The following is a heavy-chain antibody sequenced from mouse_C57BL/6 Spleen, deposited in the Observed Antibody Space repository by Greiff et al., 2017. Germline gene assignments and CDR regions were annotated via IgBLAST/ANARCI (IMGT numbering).Heavy chain of an antibody. J-gene: IGHJ4*01. CDR3: ARGAYYIGGYAMDY. V-gene: IGHV1-82*01. CDR1: GYAFSSSW. Sequence: QVQLQQSGPELVKPGASVKISCKASGYAFSSSWMNWVKQRPGKGLEWIGRIYPGDGDTNYNGKFKGKATLTADKSSSTAYMQLSSLTSEDSAVYFCARGAYYIGGYAMDYWGQGTSVTVSS. CDR2: IYPGDGDT. D-gene: IGHD2-12*01.